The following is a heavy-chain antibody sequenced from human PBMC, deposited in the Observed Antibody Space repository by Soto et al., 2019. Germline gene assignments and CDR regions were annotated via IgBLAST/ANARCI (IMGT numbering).Heavy chain of an antibody. V-gene: IGHV3-53*01. CDR2: IYSAGST. D-gene: IGHD6-6*01. CDR1: GLTFSRTQ. J-gene: IGHJ4*01. Sequence: GSLRLSGAVSGLTFSRTQMSWVRQGPGKGLQWVSVIYSAGSTYYANAVKGRFTISRDISENKIFLELNGLTVDDTAVYYCARAREPEYSSSIFFDYWGRGTVVTVSS. CDR3: ARAREPEYSSSIFFDY.